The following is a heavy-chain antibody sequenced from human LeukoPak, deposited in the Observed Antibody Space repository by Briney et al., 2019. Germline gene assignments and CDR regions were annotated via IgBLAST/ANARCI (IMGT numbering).Heavy chain of an antibody. Sequence: SETLSLTCAVYGGSFSGYYWSWIRQPPGKGLEWIGEINHSGRTNYNPSLKSRVTISVDTSKNQFSLKLSSVTAADTAVYYCARGLSVDSSSFDYWGQGTLVTVSS. CDR2: INHSGRT. D-gene: IGHD6-13*01. J-gene: IGHJ4*02. V-gene: IGHV4-34*01. CDR3: ARGLSVDSSSFDY. CDR1: GGSFSGYY.